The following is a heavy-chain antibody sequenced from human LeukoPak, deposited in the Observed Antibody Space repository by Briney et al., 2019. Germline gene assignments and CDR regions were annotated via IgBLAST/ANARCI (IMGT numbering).Heavy chain of an antibody. Sequence: GGSLRLSCAASGFTFSDYTMNWVRLAPGKGLEWVAFISSSSGYTYYADSVKGRFTVSRDNAKNSLYLQMNSLRAEDTAVYYCAKDGGWDHCNRGSCYHGSWGKGTLVTVSS. D-gene: IGHD2-15*01. CDR2: ISSSSGYT. CDR3: AKDGGWDHCNRGSCYHGS. CDR1: GFTFSDYT. J-gene: IGHJ5*02. V-gene: IGHV3-21*01.